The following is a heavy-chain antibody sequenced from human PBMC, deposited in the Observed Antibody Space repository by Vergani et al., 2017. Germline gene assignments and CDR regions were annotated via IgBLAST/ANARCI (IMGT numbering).Heavy chain of an antibody. CDR2: IDHTGRP. J-gene: IGHJ6*03. Sequence: QVQLQQWGGGLLKPSETLSLTCVVNGGSFTSYDWMWIRQSPGEGLEWVGDIDHTGRPDYNPSLKSRLTMSVDKSRNQFSLTLNSVTATDTAIYFCARVNTETNGHLYYYYYMDVWGQGTAVTVS. CDR1: GGSFTSYD. D-gene: IGHD4-11*01. CDR3: ARVNTETNGHLYYYYYMDV. V-gene: IGHV4-34*01.